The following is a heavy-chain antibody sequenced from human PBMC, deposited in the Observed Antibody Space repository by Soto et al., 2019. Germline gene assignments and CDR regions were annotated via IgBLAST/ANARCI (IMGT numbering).Heavy chain of an antibody. CDR2: FDPEDGET. D-gene: IGHD6-13*01. Sequence: ASVKVSCKVSGYTLTELSMHWVRQAPGKGLEWMGGFDPEDGETIYAQKFQGRVTMTEETSTDTAYMELSSLRSEDTAVYYCATAPRIAASRGYYFDYWGQGTLVTVSS. V-gene: IGHV1-24*01. J-gene: IGHJ4*02. CDR1: GYTLTELS. CDR3: ATAPRIAASRGYYFDY.